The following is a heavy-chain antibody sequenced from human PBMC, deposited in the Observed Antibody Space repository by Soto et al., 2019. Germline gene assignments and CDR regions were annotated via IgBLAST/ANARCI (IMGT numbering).Heavy chain of an antibody. J-gene: IGHJ4*02. CDR1: GGSISSYY. D-gene: IGHD6-6*01. CDR3: ARHQIAARDFDY. Sequence: QVQLQESGPGLVKPSETLSLTCTVSGGSISSYYWSWIRQPPGKGLEWIGYIYYSGSTNYNPSLKSRVTISVDTSKNQFSLKLSSVTAADTAVYYCARHQIAARDFDYWGQGTLVTVSS. CDR2: IYYSGST. V-gene: IGHV4-59*08.